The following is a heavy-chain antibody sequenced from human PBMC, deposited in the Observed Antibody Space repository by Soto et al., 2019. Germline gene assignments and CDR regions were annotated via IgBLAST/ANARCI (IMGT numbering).Heavy chain of an antibody. D-gene: IGHD3-10*02. CDR2: IWYDGSNK. CDR1: GFTFSSYG. Sequence: GGSLRLSCAASGFTFSSYGMHWVRQAPGKGLEWVAVIWYDGSNKYYADSVKGRFTISRDNSKNTLYLQMNSLRAEDTAVYYCAREGSYDVGFGYWGQGTLVAAAS. CDR3: AREGSYDVGFGY. J-gene: IGHJ4*02. V-gene: IGHV3-33*01.